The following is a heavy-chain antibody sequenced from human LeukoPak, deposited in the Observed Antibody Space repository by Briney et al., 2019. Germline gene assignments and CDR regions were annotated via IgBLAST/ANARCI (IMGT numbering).Heavy chain of an antibody. CDR2: TYYRSEWHT. V-gene: IGHV6-1*01. Sequence: PSQTLSLTCAVSGDSVSNKNAAWNWITQSPSRGLEWLGRTYYRSEWHTDYAFSVKGRITINADTSKNQFSLQLGYVTPEDTAVYYCASGWALSWGQGTLVTVSS. J-gene: IGHJ5*02. D-gene: IGHD1-26*01. CDR3: ASGWALS. CDR1: GDSVSNKNAA.